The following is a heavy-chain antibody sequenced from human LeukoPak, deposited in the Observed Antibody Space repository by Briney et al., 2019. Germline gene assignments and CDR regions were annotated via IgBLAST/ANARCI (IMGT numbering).Heavy chain of an antibody. CDR1: GGSISSYY. CDR3: ARNSLWFDP. Sequence: SETLSLTCTVSGGSISSYYWSWIRQPPGKGLEWIGYIYYSGSTNYNPSLKSRVTISVDTSRNQSSLKLSSVTAADTAVYYCARNSLWFDPWGQGTLVTVSS. CDR2: IYYSGST. V-gene: IGHV4-59*08. J-gene: IGHJ5*02.